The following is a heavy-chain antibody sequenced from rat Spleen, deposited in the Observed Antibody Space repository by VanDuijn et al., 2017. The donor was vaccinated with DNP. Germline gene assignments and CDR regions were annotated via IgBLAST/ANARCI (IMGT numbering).Heavy chain of an antibody. CDR1: GFTFSNYY. V-gene: IGHV5-25*01. Sequence: EVQLVASGGGLVQPGKSLKLSCEASGFTFSNYYMAWVRQAPKGGLAWVATISISGSTTSYPDSVKGRFTISRDNAKSCLDLQIDSLSADDTATYYGVIQGMYGGYDHWGQGVMVTVSS. CDR2: ISISGSTT. D-gene: IGHD1-11*01. J-gene: IGHJ2*01. CDR3: VIQGMYGGYDH.